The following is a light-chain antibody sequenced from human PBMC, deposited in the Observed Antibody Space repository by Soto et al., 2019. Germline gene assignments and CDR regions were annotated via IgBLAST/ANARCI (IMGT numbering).Light chain of an antibody. Sequence: QSALTQPASVSGSPGQSITISCTGTSRDVGTYNLVSWYQQYPGKAPKLIIYEVTKRLSGVSSRFSGSKSGNTASLRISGLQAEDEAEYHCCSFVPANTLICGGGTKLTVL. J-gene: IGLJ2*01. V-gene: IGLV2-23*02. CDR1: SRDVGTYNL. CDR3: CSFVPANTLI. CDR2: EVT.